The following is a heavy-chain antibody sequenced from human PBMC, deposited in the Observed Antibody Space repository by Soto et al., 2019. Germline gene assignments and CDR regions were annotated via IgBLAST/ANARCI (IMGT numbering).Heavy chain of an antibody. CDR3: ASQLWGEPKLYYYYIDF. D-gene: IGHD5-18*01. CDR2: IFYSGTT. V-gene: IGHV4-30-4*01. CDR1: GDSISSADYY. J-gene: IGHJ6*03. Sequence: TLSLTCTVSGDSISSADYYWSWIRQTPGKGLEWIGHIFYSGTTYYNPSLKSRLTISVDTSKNHSSLRLTSVTAADTAVYYCASQLWGEPKLYYYYIDFWGQGTTVTVSS.